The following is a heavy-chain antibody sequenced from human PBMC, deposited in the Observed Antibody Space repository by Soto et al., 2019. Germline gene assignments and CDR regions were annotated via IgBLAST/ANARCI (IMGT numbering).Heavy chain of an antibody. V-gene: IGHV3-53*01. CDR3: ARDRGIVATYYYYGMDV. Sequence: GGSLRLSCAASGFTVSSNYMSWARQAPGKGLEWVSVIYSGGSTYYADSVKGRFTISRDNSKNTLYLQMNSLRAADTAVYYCARDRGIVATYYYYGMDVWGQGTTGTVSS. CDR1: GFTVSSNY. J-gene: IGHJ6*02. CDR2: IYSGGST. D-gene: IGHD5-12*01.